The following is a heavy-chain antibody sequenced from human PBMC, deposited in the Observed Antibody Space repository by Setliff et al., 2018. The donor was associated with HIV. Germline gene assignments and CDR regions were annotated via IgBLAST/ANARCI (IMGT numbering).Heavy chain of an antibody. CDR1: GDSIISGDFS. Sequence: SETLSLTCDVSGDSIISGDFSWSWIRQSPGKGLEWIGYVYFSGSATHNPSLKSPVSISVDTSKNQFYLTLSSVTAADTAVYYCARGRVFCDGDSCYHFDYWGQGVLVTVSS. D-gene: IGHD2-21*02. CDR3: ARGRVFCDGDSCYHFDY. CDR2: VYFSGSA. V-gene: IGHV4-31*11. J-gene: IGHJ4*02.